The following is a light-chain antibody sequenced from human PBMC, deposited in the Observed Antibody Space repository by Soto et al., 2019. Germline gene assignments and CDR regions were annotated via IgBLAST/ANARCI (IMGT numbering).Light chain of an antibody. Sequence: QPALAQPASVSVSPGQSITSSCTGTSSDVGRYPLVSWYQQHPGKAPKLIIHEDIKRSSGLSNRFSGSKSGNTASLTISGLQAEDEADYYCCSYAGSSTYVFGTGTKVTVL. CDR3: CSYAGSSTYV. CDR2: EDI. J-gene: IGLJ1*01. V-gene: IGLV2-23*01. CDR1: SSDVGRYPL.